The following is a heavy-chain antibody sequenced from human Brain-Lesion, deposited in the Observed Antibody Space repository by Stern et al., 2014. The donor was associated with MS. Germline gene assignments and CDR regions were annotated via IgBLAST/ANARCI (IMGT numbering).Heavy chain of an antibody. J-gene: IGHJ5*02. CDR3: ARDRTCTGGSCYGT. D-gene: IGHD2-15*01. CDR1: GFSVSNNY. CDR2: IDSGGGT. Sequence: EVQLVESGGKLLQPGESLRISCAASGFSVSNNYMTWVRQAPGKGLDWVCLIDSGGGTYYADSVKGRFTISRDNSKNTLYLQMNNLRAEDTAVYYCARDRTCTGGSCYGTWGQGTLVTVSS. V-gene: IGHV3-53*01.